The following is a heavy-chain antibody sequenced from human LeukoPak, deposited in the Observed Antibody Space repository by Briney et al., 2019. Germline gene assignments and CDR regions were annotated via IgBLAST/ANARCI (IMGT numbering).Heavy chain of an antibody. V-gene: IGHV3-7*01. CDR2: IKQDGSEK. D-gene: IGHD3-16*02. J-gene: IGHJ4*02. Sequence: GGSLRLSCAASGFTFSSYWMSWVRQAPGKGLEWVANIKQDGSEKYYVDSVKGRFTISRDTAKNSLYLQMNSLRAEDTAVYYCARDWGYDYVWGSYRLFDYWGQGTLVTVSS. CDR3: ARDWGYDYVWGSYRLFDY. CDR1: GFTFSSYW.